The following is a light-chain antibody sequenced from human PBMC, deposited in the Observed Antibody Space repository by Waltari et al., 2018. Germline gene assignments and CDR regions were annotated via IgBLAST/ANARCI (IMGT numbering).Light chain of an antibody. CDR1: SSGVGIYKR. Sequence: QTTLTQPSPVSGSPGQATTISCTGHSSGVGIYKRVSGDQQHPGNAPKLMTYAVSKRTSGSSLRFSGSKSGDRASLTITGLRPEEEAEYFCSSYAGYSKGVFGGGTKVNIL. V-gene: IGLV2-23*02. CDR3: SSYAGYSKGV. J-gene: IGLJ2*01. CDR2: AVS.